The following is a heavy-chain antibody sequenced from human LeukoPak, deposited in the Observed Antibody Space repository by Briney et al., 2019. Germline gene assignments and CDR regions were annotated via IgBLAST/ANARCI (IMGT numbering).Heavy chain of an antibody. CDR1: GCSISSYY. CDR3: AREEGPGYSSGWYYFDY. CDR2: IYYSGST. J-gene: IGHJ4*02. Sequence: PSETLSLTCTVSGCSISSYYWSWIRQPPGKGLEWLGYIYYSGSTNYNPSLKSRFTISGDTSKNKFSLKLSSVTAADTAVYYCAREEGPGYSSGWYYFDYWGQGTLVTVSS. V-gene: IGHV4-59*01. D-gene: IGHD6-19*01.